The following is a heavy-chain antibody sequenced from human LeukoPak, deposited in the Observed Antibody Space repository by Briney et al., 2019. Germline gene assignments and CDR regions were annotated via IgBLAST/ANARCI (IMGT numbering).Heavy chain of an antibody. D-gene: IGHD6-19*01. J-gene: IGHJ6*02. CDR2: ISGSGGST. V-gene: IGHV3-23*01. Sequence: GGSLRLSCAASGFTFSSYAMSWVRQAPGKGLEWVSAISGSGGSTYYAGSVKGRFTISRDNSKNTLYLQMNSLRAEDTAVYYCAKDSHSSGWYFPYYYYYGMDVWGQGTTVTVSS. CDR3: AKDSHSSGWYFPYYYYYGMDV. CDR1: GFTFSSYA.